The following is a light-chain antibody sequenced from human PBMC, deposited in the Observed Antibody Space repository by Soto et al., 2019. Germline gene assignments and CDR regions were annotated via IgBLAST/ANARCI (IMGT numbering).Light chain of an antibody. V-gene: IGKV3-15*01. CDR1: QSVSSH. J-gene: IGKJ4*01. CDR2: GAS. CDR3: QQYNNWPLT. Sequence: ETVMTQSPATLSVSPGERVTLSCRASQSVSSHVAWYQQKPGQVPRFLMYGASTRATGVPARFSGGGSGTGFTLTISSLQSEDFAVYYCQQYNNWPLTFGGGTKV.